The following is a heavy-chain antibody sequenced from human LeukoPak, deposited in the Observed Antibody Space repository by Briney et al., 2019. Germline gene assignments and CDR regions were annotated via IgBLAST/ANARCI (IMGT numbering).Heavy chain of an antibody. CDR3: ARQGSSGWYVVLDY. CDR2: ISYDGSNK. Sequence: GGSLRLSCAASGFTFSSYAMHWVRQTPGKGLEWVALISYDGSNKYYADSVKGRFTISRDNSENTLYLQMNSLRAEDTAVYYCARQGSSGWYVVLDYWGQGTLVTVSS. V-gene: IGHV3-30-3*01. J-gene: IGHJ4*02. D-gene: IGHD6-19*01. CDR1: GFTFSSYA.